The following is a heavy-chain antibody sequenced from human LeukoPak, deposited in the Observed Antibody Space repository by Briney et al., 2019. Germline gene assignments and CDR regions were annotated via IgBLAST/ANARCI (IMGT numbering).Heavy chain of an antibody. CDR1: GFTVSSNY. CDR2: IYSGGST. J-gene: IGHJ3*02. CDR3: ARETIAVAGTDAFDI. Sequence: TGGSLRLSCAASGFTVSSNYMSWVRQASGKGLEWVSVIYSGGSTYYADSVKGRFTISRDNSKNTLYLQMNSLRAEDTAVYYCARETIAVAGTDAFDIWGQGTMVTVSS. D-gene: IGHD6-19*01. V-gene: IGHV3-53*01.